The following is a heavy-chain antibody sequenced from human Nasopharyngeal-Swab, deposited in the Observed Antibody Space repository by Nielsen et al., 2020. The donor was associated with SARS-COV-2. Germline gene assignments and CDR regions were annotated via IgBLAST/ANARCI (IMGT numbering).Heavy chain of an antibody. CDR1: GVTISTVY. CDR3: ASSPQTYSGNIFDI. D-gene: IGHD6-13*01. V-gene: IGHV3-66*01. J-gene: IGHJ3*02. CDR2: LYTGGDT. Sequence: LSLTCAASGVTISTVYMTWVRQAPGKGLEWVSHLYTGGDTYYTDSVQGRFTISRDNAQNTVYLHMSRLGVEDTAVYFCASSPQTYSGNIFDIWGRGTMVTVSS.